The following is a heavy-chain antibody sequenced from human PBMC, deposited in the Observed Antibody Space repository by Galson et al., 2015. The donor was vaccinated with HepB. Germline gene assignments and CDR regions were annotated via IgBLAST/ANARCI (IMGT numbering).Heavy chain of an antibody. CDR1: GFTFSSYW. D-gene: IGHD4/OR15-4a*01. CDR2: INSDGSST. CDR3: ARNDYFYWYFDL. V-gene: IGHV3-74*01. Sequence: SLRLSCAASGFTFSSYWMHWVRQAPGKGLVWVSRINSDGSSTSYADSVKGRFTISRDNAKNTLYLQMNSLRAEDTAVYYCARNDYFYWYFDLWGRGTLVTVSS. J-gene: IGHJ2*01.